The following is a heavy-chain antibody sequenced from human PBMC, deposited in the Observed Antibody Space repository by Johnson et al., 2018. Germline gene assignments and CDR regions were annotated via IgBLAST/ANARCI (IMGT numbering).Heavy chain of an antibody. J-gene: IGHJ6*03. Sequence: VQLVESGGGLVQPGGSLRLSCAASGFTFSSYAMSWVRQAPGKGLEWVSVIYSGGSTYYADSVKGRFTFSRDNSKNTLYLQMNSLSAEDTAVYYCATPPYPRQNHYFNMDVGGKGTMVTVSS. CDR2: IYSGGST. V-gene: IGHV3-23*03. CDR3: ATPPYPRQNHYFNMDV. CDR1: GFTFSSYA. D-gene: IGHD1-14*01.